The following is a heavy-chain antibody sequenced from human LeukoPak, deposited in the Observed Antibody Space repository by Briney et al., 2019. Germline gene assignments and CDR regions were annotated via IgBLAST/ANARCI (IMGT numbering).Heavy chain of an antibody. CDR3: TTYITGGYYYYYYGMDV. Sequence: GGSLRLSCAASGFTFSNAWMSWVRQAPGKGLEWVGRIKSKTDGGTTDYAAPVKGRFTISRDDSKNTLYLQMNSLKTEDTAVYYCTTYITGGYYYYYYGMDVWGKGTTVTVSS. D-gene: IGHD3-10*01. CDR1: GFTFSNAW. CDR2: IKSKTDGGTT. V-gene: IGHV3-15*01. J-gene: IGHJ6*04.